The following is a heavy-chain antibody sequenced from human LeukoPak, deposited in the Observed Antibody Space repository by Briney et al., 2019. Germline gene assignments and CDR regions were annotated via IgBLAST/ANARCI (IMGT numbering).Heavy chain of an antibody. CDR2: INPNSGGT. D-gene: IGHD3-3*01. V-gene: IGHV1-2*02. CDR3: ARDPYYDFWSGQTDY. CDR1: GYTFTGYY. Sequence: GASVKVSCKASGYTFTGYYMHWVRQAPGQGLEWMGWINPNSGGTNYAQKFQGRVTMTRDTSISTAYMELSRLRSDDTAVYYCARDPYYDFWSGQTDYWRQGTLVTVSS. J-gene: IGHJ4*02.